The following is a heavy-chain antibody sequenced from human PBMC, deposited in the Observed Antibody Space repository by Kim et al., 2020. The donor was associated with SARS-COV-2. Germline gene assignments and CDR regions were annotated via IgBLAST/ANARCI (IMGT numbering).Heavy chain of an antibody. D-gene: IGHD3-10*01. V-gene: IGHV4-39*01. J-gene: IGHJ5*02. CDR1: GGSISSSSYY. CDR3: AQLWFGESFIPSDGGPDP. CDR2: IYYSGST. Sequence: SETLSLTCTVSGGSISSSSYYWGWIRQPPGKELEWIGSIYYSGSTYYNPPLKSRVTISVDTSKNQFSLKLSSVTAADTAVYYCAQLWFGESFIPSDGGPDPWGQGTLVTVSS.